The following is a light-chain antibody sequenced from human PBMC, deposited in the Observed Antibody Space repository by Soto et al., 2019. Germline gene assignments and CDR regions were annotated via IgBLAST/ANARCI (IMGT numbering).Light chain of an antibody. CDR1: RSVNSNY. J-gene: IGKJ1*01. Sequence: EIVLTQSPGTLSLSPGDRATLSCRASRSVNSNYLAWYQRKPGQAPRLLIYGASNRATDIPYRFSASGSGTDFTLTITRLEAEDFAVYDCQQYDSTPPTFGQGTKVEVK. CDR2: GAS. CDR3: QQYDSTPPT. V-gene: IGKV3-20*01.